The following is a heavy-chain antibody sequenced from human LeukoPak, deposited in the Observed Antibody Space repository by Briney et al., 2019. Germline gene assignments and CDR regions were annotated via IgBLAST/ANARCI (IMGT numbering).Heavy chain of an antibody. J-gene: IGHJ6*03. CDR3: ARDQITMVRGVIIKDYYYYYMDV. D-gene: IGHD3-10*01. CDR1: GFTFSSYA. V-gene: IGHV3-7*01. Sequence: GGSLRLSCAASGFTFSSYAMTWVRQAPGKGLEWVANIKQDGSEKYYVDSVKGRFTISRDNAKNPLYLQMNSLRAEDTAVYYCARDQITMVRGVIIKDYYYYYMDVWGKGTTVTVSS. CDR2: IKQDGSEK.